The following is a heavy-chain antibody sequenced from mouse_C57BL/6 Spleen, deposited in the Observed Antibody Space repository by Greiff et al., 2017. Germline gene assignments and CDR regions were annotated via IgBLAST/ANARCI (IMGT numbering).Heavy chain of an antibody. CDR3: ARTGNRGYFDV. J-gene: IGHJ1*03. D-gene: IGHD2-1*01. CDR1: GYSFTSYY. CDR2: IYPGSGNT. V-gene: IGHV1-66*01. Sequence: QVQLQQSGPELVKPGASVKISCKASGYSFTSYYIHWVKQRPGQGLEWIGWIYPGSGNTKYNEKFKGKATLTADTSSSTAYMQLSSLTSEDSAVYYCARTGNRGYFDVWGTGTTVTVSS.